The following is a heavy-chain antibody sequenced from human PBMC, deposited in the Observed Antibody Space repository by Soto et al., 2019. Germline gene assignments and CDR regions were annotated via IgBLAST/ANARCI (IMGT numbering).Heavy chain of an antibody. J-gene: IGHJ3*02. Sequence: SETLSLTCTVSGGSISSYYWSWIRQPPGKGLEWIGYIYYSGSTNYNPSLKSRVTISVDTSKNQFSLKLSSVTAADTAVYYCASDSSGYSPDAFDIWGQGTTVTVSS. CDR3: ASDSSGYSPDAFDI. CDR1: GGSISSYY. CDR2: IYYSGST. D-gene: IGHD3-22*01. V-gene: IGHV4-59*01.